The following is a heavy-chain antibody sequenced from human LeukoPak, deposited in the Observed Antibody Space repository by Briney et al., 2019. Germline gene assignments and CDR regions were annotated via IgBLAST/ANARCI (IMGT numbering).Heavy chain of an antibody. V-gene: IGHV3-23*01. CDR3: AKYGSMAGNYYFDP. D-gene: IGHD1-26*01. CDR2: ISGSGGST. CDR1: GFSFSSYA. Sequence: SGGSLRLSCAASGFSFSSYAMSWVRQAPGKGLEWVSAISGSGGSTYYADSVKGRFTISRDNSKNTLYLQMNSLRAEDMAVYYCAKYGSMAGNYYFDPWGQGTLVTVSS. J-gene: IGHJ5*02.